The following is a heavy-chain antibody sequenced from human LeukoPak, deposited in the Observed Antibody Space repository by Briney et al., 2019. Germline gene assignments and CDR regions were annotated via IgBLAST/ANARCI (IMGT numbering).Heavy chain of an antibody. CDR2: ISPYNGNT. D-gene: IGHD3-10*01. J-gene: IGHJ4*02. V-gene: IGHV1-18*01. CDR1: GYTFTRFG. CDR3: ARDVAMVRGVIID. Sequence: ASVKVSCKASGYTFTRFGISWVRQAPGQGLEWMGWISPYNGNTNYAQKLQGRVTMTTDTSTSTAYMELRSLRSDDTAVYYCARDVAMVRGVIIDWGQGTLVTVSS.